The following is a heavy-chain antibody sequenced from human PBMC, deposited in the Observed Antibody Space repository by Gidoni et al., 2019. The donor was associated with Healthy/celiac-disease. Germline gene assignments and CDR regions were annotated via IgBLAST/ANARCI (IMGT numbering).Heavy chain of an antibody. J-gene: IGHJ2*01. V-gene: IGHV2-26*01. D-gene: IGHD6-19*01. Sequence: QVTLKEAGPVLVKPTETLTLTCTVSGFSLSNARMGVSWIRQPPGKALEWLAHIFSNDEKSYSTSLKSRLTISKDTSKSQVVLTMTNMDPVDTATYYCARTPALAVAGRLPRYFDLWGRGTLVTVSS. CDR1: GFSLSNARMG. CDR2: IFSNDEK. CDR3: ARTPALAVAGRLPRYFDL.